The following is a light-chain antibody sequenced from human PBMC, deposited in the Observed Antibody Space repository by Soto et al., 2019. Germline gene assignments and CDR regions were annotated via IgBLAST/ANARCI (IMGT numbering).Light chain of an antibody. V-gene: IGKV1-39*01. J-gene: IGKJ4*01. CDR2: AAA. CDR1: QTISSF. Sequence: DIQMTQSPSSLSASVGDNVTITCRASQTISSFLNWHQQKVGKAPKVLMYAAASPQSGVPSRFSGSGSGTHFTLTISSLQPEDSATYYCQQSFSSPVTFXGGTKVDIK. CDR3: QQSFSSPVT.